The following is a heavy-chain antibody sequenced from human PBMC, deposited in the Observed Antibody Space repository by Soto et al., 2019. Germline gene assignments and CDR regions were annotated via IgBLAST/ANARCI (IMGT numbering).Heavy chain of an antibody. CDR1: GFTFSSYA. Sequence: GGSLRLSCAASGFTFSSYAMSWVRQAPGKGLEWVSAISGSGGSTYYADSVKGRFTISRDNSKNTLYLQMNSLRAEDTAVYYCAKDPREDYGFWAVKSYYYCMDVCGQGTTVTVSS. CDR2: ISGSGGST. V-gene: IGHV3-23*01. CDR3: AKDPREDYGFWAVKSYYYCMDV. D-gene: IGHD3-3*01. J-gene: IGHJ6*02.